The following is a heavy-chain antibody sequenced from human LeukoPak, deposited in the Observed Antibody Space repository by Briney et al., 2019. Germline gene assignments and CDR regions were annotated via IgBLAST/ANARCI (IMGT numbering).Heavy chain of an antibody. Sequence: PSETLSLTCTVSGGSISIYYWSWIRQPPGKGLEWIGYIYYSGSTNYNPSLKSRATISVDTSKNQFSLKLSSVTAADTAVYYCASQITMVRGGYYFDYWGQGTLVTVSS. CDR2: IYYSGST. D-gene: IGHD3-10*01. CDR3: ASQITMVRGGYYFDY. V-gene: IGHV4-59*08. CDR1: GGSISIYY. J-gene: IGHJ4*02.